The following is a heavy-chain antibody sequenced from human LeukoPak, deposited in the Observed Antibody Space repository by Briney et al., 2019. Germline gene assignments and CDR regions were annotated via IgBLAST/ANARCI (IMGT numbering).Heavy chain of an antibody. D-gene: IGHD3-3*01. J-gene: IGHJ6*03. CDR2: IIPIFGTA. CDR3: ARDNHRYDFWSGYYEANYYYMDV. V-gene: IGHV1-69*05. Sequence: ASVKVSCKASGGTFSSYAISWVRQAPGQGLEWMGGIIPIFGTANYAQKFQGRVTITTDESTSTAYMELSSLRSEDTAVYYCARDNHRYDFWSGYYEANYYYMDVWGKGTTVTVSS. CDR1: GGTFSSYA.